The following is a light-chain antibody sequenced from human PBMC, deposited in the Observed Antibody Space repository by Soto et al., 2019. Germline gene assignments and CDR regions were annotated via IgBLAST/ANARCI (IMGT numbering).Light chain of an antibody. V-gene: IGKV1-39*01. CDR1: QSSSSY. J-gene: IGKJ4*01. Sequence: DIPMTQSPSSLSASVGARVTITCRASQSSSSYLNWYQQKPGKAPKLLIYAASSLQSGVPSRFSGSGSGTDFTLTISSLQPEDFATYDCQQSYSTPLTFGGGTKVEIK. CDR2: AAS. CDR3: QQSYSTPLT.